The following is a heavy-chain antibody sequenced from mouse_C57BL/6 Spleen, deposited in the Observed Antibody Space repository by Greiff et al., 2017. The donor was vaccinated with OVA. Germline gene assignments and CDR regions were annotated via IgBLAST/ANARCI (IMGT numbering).Heavy chain of an antibody. CDR1: GYSITSGYY. V-gene: IGHV3-6*01. Sequence: EVQLVESGPGLVKPSQSLSLTCSVTGYSITSGYYWNWIRQFPGNKLEWMGYISYDGSNNYNPSLKNRISITRDTSKNQFFLKLNSVTTEDTATYYCAREGVYDYDGGFAYWGQGTLVTVSA. CDR3: AREGVYDYDGGFAY. J-gene: IGHJ3*01. CDR2: ISYDGSN. D-gene: IGHD2-4*01.